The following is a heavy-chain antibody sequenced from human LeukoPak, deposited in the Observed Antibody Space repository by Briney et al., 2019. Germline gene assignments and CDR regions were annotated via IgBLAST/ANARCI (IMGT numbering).Heavy chain of an antibody. CDR1: GYTFTGYY. D-gene: IGHD6-13*01. V-gene: IGHV1-2*02. Sequence: ASVKVSCKASGYTFTGYYMHWVRQAPGQGLEWMGWINPNSGGTNYAQKFQGRVTMTRDTSISTAYMELSRLRSDDTAVYYCASPYSSSWYPYYFDYWGQGTLVTVSS. J-gene: IGHJ4*02. CDR3: ASPYSSSWYPYYFDY. CDR2: INPNSGGT.